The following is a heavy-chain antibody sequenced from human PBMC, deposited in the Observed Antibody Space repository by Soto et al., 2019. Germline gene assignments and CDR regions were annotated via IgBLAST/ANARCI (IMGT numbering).Heavy chain of an antibody. J-gene: IGHJ4*02. D-gene: IGHD6-19*01. CDR1: SGSISSSNW. V-gene: IGHV4-4*02. Sequence: QVQLQESGPGLVKPSGTLSLTCAVSSGSISSSNWWSWVRQPPGKGLEWIEEIYHSGSTNYNPSLRSRVTISVDKSKNQFSLKLSSVTAADTAVYYCGSVPIAVAGTNEGYWGQGTLVTVSS. CDR3: GSVPIAVAGTNEGY. CDR2: IYHSGST.